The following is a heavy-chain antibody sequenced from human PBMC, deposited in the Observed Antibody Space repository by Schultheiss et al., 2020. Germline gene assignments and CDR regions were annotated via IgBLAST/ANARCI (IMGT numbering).Heavy chain of an antibody. CDR2: IIPIFGTA. V-gene: IGHV1-69*06. D-gene: IGHD1-7*01. Sequence: SVTVSGKASGGTFSSYAISWVRQAPGQGLEWMGGIIPIFGTANYAQKFQGRVTITADKSTSTAYMELSSLRSEDTAVYYCARAIRPGTTSGVDYWGQGTLVTVSS. J-gene: IGHJ4*02. CDR1: GGTFSSYA. CDR3: ARAIRPGTTSGVDY.